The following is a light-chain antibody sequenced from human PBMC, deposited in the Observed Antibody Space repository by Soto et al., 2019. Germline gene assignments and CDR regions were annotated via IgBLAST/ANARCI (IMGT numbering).Light chain of an antibody. Sequence: QSALTQPASVSGSPGQSITISCTGTSSDVGGYNYVSWYQQHPGKAPKLMIYDVSNRPSVVSNRFSGSKSGTTASLTISGLQAEDEADYYCSSYTSSSTKVFGGGTKLTVL. CDR1: SSDVGGYNY. V-gene: IGLV2-14*01. CDR2: DVS. J-gene: IGLJ2*01. CDR3: SSYTSSSTKV.